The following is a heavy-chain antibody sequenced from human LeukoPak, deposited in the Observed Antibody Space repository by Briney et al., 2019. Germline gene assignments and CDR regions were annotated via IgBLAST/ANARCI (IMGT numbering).Heavy chain of an antibody. D-gene: IGHD5-12*01. CDR3: ARDRGRSSYENDAFDI. Sequence: PGGSLRLSCAASGFTFSTYAMHWVRQAPGKGLEWVAVIWYDGSHQYYADSVKGRFTISRDNSKNTLYMQISSLRAEDTAVYYCARDRGRSSYENDAFDIWGQGTRVTVSS. CDR1: GFTFSTYA. CDR2: IWYDGSHQ. V-gene: IGHV3-33*01. J-gene: IGHJ3*02.